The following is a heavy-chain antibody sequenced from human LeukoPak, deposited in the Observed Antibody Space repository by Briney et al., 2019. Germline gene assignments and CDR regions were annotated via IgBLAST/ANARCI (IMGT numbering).Heavy chain of an antibody. J-gene: IGHJ3*02. CDR2: FIPILDIT. CDR1: GGTFSRNA. V-gene: IGHV1-69*04. D-gene: IGHD1-14*01. CDR3: AREEGTSPYAFDI. Sequence: SVKVSCKASGGTFSRNAISWVRQAPGQGLEWMGRFIPILDITNDAQKFQGRVTITADKSTSTAYMELSSLRSEDTAVYYCAREEGTSPYAFDIWGQGTVVTVSS.